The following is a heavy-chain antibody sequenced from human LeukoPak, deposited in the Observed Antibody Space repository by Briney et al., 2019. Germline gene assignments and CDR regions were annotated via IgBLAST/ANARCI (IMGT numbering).Heavy chain of an antibody. CDR2: IYYSGSS. Sequence: SSETLSLTCTVSGGSISSHYWSWIRQPPGKGLEWIGYIYYSGSSKYNPSLKSRVTISVDTSKNQFSLKLSSVTAADAAVYYCARLYDSSGYTNWLDPWGQGTLVTVSS. J-gene: IGHJ5*02. D-gene: IGHD3-22*01. V-gene: IGHV4-59*11. CDR3: ARLYDSSGYTNWLDP. CDR1: GGSISSHY.